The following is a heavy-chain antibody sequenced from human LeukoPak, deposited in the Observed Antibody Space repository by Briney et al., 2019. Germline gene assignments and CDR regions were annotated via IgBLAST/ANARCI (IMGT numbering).Heavy chain of an antibody. CDR1: GGTFSSYA. CDR2: IIPIFGTA. J-gene: IGHJ4*02. CDR3: ARFTAMDTYFDY. Sequence: SVKVSCKASGGTFSSYAISWVRQAPGQGLEWMGGIIPIFGTANYAQKFQGRVTITADESTSTAYMELSSLRSEDTAVYYCARFTAMDTYFDYWGQGTLVTVSS. V-gene: IGHV1-69*13. D-gene: IGHD5-18*01.